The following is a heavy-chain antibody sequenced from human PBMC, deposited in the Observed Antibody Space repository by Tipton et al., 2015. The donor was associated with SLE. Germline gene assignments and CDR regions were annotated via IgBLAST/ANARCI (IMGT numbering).Heavy chain of an antibody. CDR1: GFTFSSYA. D-gene: IGHD5-18*01. Sequence: QLVQSGGGVVQPGRSLRLSCAASGFTFSSYAMSWVRQAPGKGLEWVSAISGSGGSTYYADSVKGRFTISRDNSKNTLYLQMNSLRAEDTAVYYCAREGYSYVESSRAFDIWGQGTMVTVSS. CDR3: AREGYSYVESSRAFDI. V-gene: IGHV3-23*04. CDR2: ISGSGGST. J-gene: IGHJ3*02.